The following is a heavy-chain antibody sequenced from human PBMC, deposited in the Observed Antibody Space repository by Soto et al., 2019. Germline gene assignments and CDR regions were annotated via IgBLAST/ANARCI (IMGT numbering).Heavy chain of an antibody. CDR3: ARDDSSGWPLNFDY. CDR2: IIPIFGTA. J-gene: IGHJ4*02. CDR1: GGTFSSYA. D-gene: IGHD6-19*01. Sequence: GASVKVSCKASGGTFSSYAISWVRQAPGQGLEWMGGIIPIFGTANYAQKFQGRVTINADESTSTAYMELSSMGSEDTAVYYCARDDSSGWPLNFDYWGQGTLVTVSS. V-gene: IGHV1-69*13.